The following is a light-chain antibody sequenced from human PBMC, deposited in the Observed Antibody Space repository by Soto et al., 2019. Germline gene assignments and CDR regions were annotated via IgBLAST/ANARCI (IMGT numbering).Light chain of an antibody. V-gene: IGKV3-20*01. CDR2: GVS. CDR3: QHYVYLKWT. Sequence: EIVLTQSPGTLSLSPGERATLSCRASQTGSNSYLAWYQQKSGQAPRLLIYGVSTRATGTXDRFSGSGSGKEFTLTIRRLEPEDFEVYFCQHYVYLKWTFGPGTKV. CDR1: QTGSNSY. J-gene: IGKJ1*01.